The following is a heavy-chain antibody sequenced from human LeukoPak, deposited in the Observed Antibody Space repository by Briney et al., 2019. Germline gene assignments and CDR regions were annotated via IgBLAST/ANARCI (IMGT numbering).Heavy chain of an antibody. V-gene: IGHV3-30*18. CDR2: LSYDGTNG. CDR1: GFAFSAYG. D-gene: IGHD6-19*01. Sequence: GGSLRLSCAASGFAFSAYGMHWVRPAPGKGLEWVAVLSYDGTNGYYAGSVKGRLTIPRDNSKNTLDLQMNSLRAEDTAVYYCAKGLNSGWYGQSFDLWGQGTLVTVSS. CDR3: AKGLNSGWYGQSFDL. J-gene: IGHJ4*02.